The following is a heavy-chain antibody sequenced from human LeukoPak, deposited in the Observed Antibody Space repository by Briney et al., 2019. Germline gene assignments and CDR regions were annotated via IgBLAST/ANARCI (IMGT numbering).Heavy chain of an antibody. CDR3: ARHMRGVILGYFRDIPFDY. V-gene: IGHV4-39*01. CDR1: GGSISSSSYY. J-gene: IGHJ4*02. D-gene: IGHD3-10*01. Sequence: TSETLSLTCTVSGGSISSSSYYWGWIRQPPGKGLEWIGSIYYSGSTYYNPSLKSRVTISVDTSKNQFSLKLSSVTAADTAVYYCARHMRGVILGYFRDIPFDYWGQGTLVTVSS. CDR2: IYYSGST.